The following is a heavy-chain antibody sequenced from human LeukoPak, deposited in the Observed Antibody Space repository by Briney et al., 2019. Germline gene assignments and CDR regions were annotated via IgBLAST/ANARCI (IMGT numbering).Heavy chain of an antibody. CDR1: GGSMSSHY. D-gene: IGHD6-13*01. CDR2: VYDTEST. V-gene: IGHV4-59*11. J-gene: IGHJ4*02. CDR3: ARAGYSSIWYEPTFFDH. Sequence: PSETLSLTCSVSGGSMSSHYWNWLRQPPGKGLEWIGYVYDTESTNFNPFLKSRVTISADTAKNQFSLKLTSVTAADTALYYCARAGYSSIWYEPTFFDHWGQGILVTVSS.